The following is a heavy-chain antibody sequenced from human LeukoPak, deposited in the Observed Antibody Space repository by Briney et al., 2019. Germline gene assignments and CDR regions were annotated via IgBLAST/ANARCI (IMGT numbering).Heavy chain of an antibody. CDR3: AKDSYYYYIDV. J-gene: IGHJ6*03. CDR2: IGYDGSNK. V-gene: IGHV3-30*02. CDR1: GFTFRSYG. Sequence: SGGSLRLSCAASGFTFRSYGMHWVRQAPGKGLEWVTFIGYDGSNKYYTDSVKGRFTISRDISKNTLYLQMNSLRTEDTAVYYCAKDSYYYYIDVWGKGTTVTVSS.